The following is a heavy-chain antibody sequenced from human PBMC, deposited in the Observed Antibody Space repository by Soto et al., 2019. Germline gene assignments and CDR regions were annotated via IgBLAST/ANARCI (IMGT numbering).Heavy chain of an antibody. D-gene: IGHD3-16*01. V-gene: IGHV1-69*06. J-gene: IGHJ1*01. CDR1: GGPFSSYA. CDR3: AGGYGVYVWVRSY. CDR2: ITPIFGTA. Sequence: QVQLLPSGAAVKKPGSSVKVSCKASGGPFSSYAISWVRQSPGQGLEWMRGITPIFGTANSAHKFQGRVTITADKSTSTAYMELSSLRSEDTAVYYCAGGYGVYVWVRSYWGQCTLVTVS.